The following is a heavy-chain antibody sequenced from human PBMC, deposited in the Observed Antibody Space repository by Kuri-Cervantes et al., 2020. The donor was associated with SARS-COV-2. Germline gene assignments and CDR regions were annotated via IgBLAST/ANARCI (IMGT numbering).Heavy chain of an antibody. Sequence: GESLKISCEASGFIFSDYAIDWVRQAPGKGLEWVASIDSSSYYIYHADSVKGRLTISRDNAKTSLYLQMNRLKPEDTAVYYCAREEGGELGEAFDYWGQGALVTVSS. D-gene: IGHD7-27*01. CDR3: AREEGGELGEAFDY. CDR1: GFIFSDYA. CDR2: IDSSSYYI. J-gene: IGHJ4*02. V-gene: IGHV3-21*01.